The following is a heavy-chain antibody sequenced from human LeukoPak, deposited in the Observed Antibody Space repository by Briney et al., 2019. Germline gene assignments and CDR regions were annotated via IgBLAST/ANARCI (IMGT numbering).Heavy chain of an antibody. Sequence: AGGSLRLSCAASGFTYDDYGMSWVRQAPGKGLEWVSGINWNGGSTGYADSVKGRFTISRDNAKNSLYLQMNSLRAEDTALYYCARSLAVAVAGPGTSDYWGQGTLVTVSS. V-gene: IGHV3-20*04. CDR2: INWNGGST. CDR1: GFTYDDYG. CDR3: ARSLAVAVAGPGTSDY. J-gene: IGHJ4*02. D-gene: IGHD6-19*01.